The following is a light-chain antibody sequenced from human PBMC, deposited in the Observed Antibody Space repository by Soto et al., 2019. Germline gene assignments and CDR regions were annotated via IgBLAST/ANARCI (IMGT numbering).Light chain of an antibody. CDR3: QQYDNLP. J-gene: IGKJ4*01. Sequence: DIQMTQSPSSLSASVGDRVTITCQASQDISNYLNWYQQKPGKAPKLLIYDASNLETGGPSRFSGGGSGTDFTFTISSLQPEDIATYYCQQYDNLPFGGGTKVEIK. CDR2: DAS. CDR1: QDISNY. V-gene: IGKV1-33*01.